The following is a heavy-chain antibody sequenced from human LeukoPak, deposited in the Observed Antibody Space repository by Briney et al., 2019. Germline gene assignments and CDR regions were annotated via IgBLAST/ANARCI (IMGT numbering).Heavy chain of an antibody. Sequence: PVGSLRLSCAASGFTFSGSAMHWVRQASGKGLEWVGRIRSKANSYATAYAASVKGRFTISRDDSKNTAYLQMNSLKTEDTAVYYCTRIAPYYDILTGYSRYYYNMDVWGKGTTVTVSS. CDR2: IRSKANSYAT. J-gene: IGHJ6*03. CDR1: GFTFSGSA. V-gene: IGHV3-73*01. CDR3: TRIAPYYDILTGYSRYYYNMDV. D-gene: IGHD3-9*01.